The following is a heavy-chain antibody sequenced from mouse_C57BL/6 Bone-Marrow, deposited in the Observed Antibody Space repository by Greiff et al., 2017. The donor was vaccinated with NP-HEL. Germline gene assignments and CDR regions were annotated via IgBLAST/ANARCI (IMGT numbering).Heavy chain of an antibody. Sequence: EVKLVESGGDLVKPGGSLKLSCAASGFTFSSYGMSWVRQTPDKRLEWVATISRGGSYTYSPASVKGRFTISRDNAKNTLDLQRSSLKSEDTAMYYCARGGLPSPYDKGDWGQGPTVTVAS. CDR2: ISRGGSYT. CDR3: ARGGLPSPYDKGD. D-gene: IGHD2-4*01. V-gene: IGHV5-6*01. J-gene: IGHJ4*01. CDR1: GFTFSSYG.